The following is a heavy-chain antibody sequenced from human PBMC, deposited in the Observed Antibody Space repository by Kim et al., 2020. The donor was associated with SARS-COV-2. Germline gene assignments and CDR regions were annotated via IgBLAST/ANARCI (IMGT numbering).Heavy chain of an antibody. CDR2: IRSKANSYAT. D-gene: IGHD6-19*01. CDR1: GFTFSGSA. V-gene: IGHV3-73*01. CDR3: SPQGSSGWYDNWFDP. Sequence: GGSLRLSCAASGFTFSGSAMHWVRQASGKGLEWVGRIRSKANSYATAYAASVKGRFTISRDDSKNTAYLQMNSLKTEDTAVYYCSPQGSSGWYDNWFDPWGQGTLFTVSS. J-gene: IGHJ5*02.